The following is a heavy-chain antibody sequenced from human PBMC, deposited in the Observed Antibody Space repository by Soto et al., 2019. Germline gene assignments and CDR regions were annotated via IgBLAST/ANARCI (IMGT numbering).Heavy chain of an antibody. V-gene: IGHV3-7*01. Sequence: EVQVVECGGGLVQPGGSLRLSCAASGFTFTSYWMTWVRQAPGRGLEWVANINKDGSEKSYVDSVKGRFTISRDNAKSSLYLQMNSLRADDTAVYYCVREMALRLWGKGTTVIVSS. J-gene: IGHJ6*04. CDR3: VREMALRL. CDR1: GFTFTSYW. CDR2: INKDGSEK.